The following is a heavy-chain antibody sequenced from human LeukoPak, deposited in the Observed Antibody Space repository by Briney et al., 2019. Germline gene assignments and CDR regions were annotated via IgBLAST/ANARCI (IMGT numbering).Heavy chain of an antibody. Sequence: GGSLRLSCAASGFTFSSYSMNWVRQAPGKGLEWVSSISSSSSYIYYADSVKGRFTIFRDNSKNTLYLQMNSLRAEDTAVYYCANLGARPTIDYWGQGTLVTVSS. D-gene: IGHD6-6*01. V-gene: IGHV3-21*04. CDR3: ANLGARPTIDY. CDR2: ISSSSSYI. CDR1: GFTFSSYS. J-gene: IGHJ4*02.